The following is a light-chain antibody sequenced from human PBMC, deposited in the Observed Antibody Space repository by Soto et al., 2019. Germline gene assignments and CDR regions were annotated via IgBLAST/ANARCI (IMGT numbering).Light chain of an antibody. CDR2: NAS. J-gene: IGKJ1*01. CDR1: QNINNY. CDR3: QQGWGAPPWT. Sequence: DIQMTQSPSSLSASVGDRVTITCRSSQNINNYLNWYQQRPGKAPKFIIFNASSLHSGVPSRFSGTGSGTDCTRTISGLQPEDFATYHCQQGWGAPPWTFGQGTKVE. V-gene: IGKV1-39*01.